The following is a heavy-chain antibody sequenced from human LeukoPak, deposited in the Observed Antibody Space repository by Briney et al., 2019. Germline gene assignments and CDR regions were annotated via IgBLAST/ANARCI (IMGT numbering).Heavy chain of an antibody. CDR3: ARGRLGYCRTTSCYTFDH. D-gene: IGHD2-2*01. CDR2: IIPIFVTS. V-gene: IGHV1-69*06. CDR1: GGSSSIYP. Sequence: ASVKVSCKGSGGSSSIYPTSWVRQAPGRGLEWMGGIIPIFVTSNYAQKFQDSTTITADKSTSTVYMELRSLRAEDTAIYYCARGRLGYCRTTSCYTFDHWGQGTLVTVSS. J-gene: IGHJ4*02.